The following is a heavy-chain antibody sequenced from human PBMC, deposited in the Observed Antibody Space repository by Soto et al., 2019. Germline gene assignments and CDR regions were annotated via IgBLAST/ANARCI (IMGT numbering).Heavy chain of an antibody. V-gene: IGHV1-3*01. Sequence: GASVKVSCKASGYTFTSYAMHWVRQAPGQRLEWMGWINAGNGNTKYSQKFQGRVTITRDTSASTAYMELSSLRSEDTAVYYCARDLDSSSWYDPYYYGMDVWGQGTTVTVSS. J-gene: IGHJ6*02. CDR2: INAGNGNT. CDR1: GYTFTSYA. D-gene: IGHD6-13*01. CDR3: ARDLDSSSWYDPYYYGMDV.